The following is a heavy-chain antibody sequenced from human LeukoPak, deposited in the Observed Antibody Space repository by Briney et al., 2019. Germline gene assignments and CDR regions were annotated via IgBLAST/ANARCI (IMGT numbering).Heavy chain of an antibody. CDR3: ANEIRPNDY. CDR1: GFMFSSNW. CDR2: IKEDGTET. D-gene: IGHD4-17*01. J-gene: IGHJ4*02. Sequence: PGGSLRLSCAASGFMFSSNWMSWVRLAPGKGLEWVANIKEDGTETYYVDSVKGRFTISRDNAKNSLYLQMNSLRVEDTAVYYCANEIRPNDYWGQGTQVTVSS. V-gene: IGHV3-7*03.